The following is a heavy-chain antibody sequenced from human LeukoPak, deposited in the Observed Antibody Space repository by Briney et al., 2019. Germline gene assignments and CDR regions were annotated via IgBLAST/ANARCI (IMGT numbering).Heavy chain of an antibody. Sequence: SETLSLTCAVYGGSFSGYYWNWIRQPPGKGLEWIGEIEHSGSTKYNPSLKSRVTISADTSKNQFSLKLSSVTAADTAVYYCARHGYYYDSSGYPPFDYWGQGTLVTVSS. CDR1: GGSFSGYY. CDR3: ARHGYYYDSSGYPPFDY. D-gene: IGHD3-22*01. J-gene: IGHJ4*02. CDR2: IEHSGST. V-gene: IGHV4-34*01.